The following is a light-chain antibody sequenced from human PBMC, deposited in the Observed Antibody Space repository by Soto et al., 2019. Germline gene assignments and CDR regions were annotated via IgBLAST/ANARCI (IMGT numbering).Light chain of an antibody. CDR2: EVS. J-gene: IGLJ1*01. CDR3: TSYTNNSSFV. CDR1: SSDVGGYNY. Sequence: QSALTQPASVSGSPGQSITISCTGTSSDVGGYNYVSWFQQHPGKAPKLMIYEVSNRPSGVSNRFSGSRSGNTASLTISGLESEDEAEYCCTSYTNNSSFVFGAGTKLTVL. V-gene: IGLV2-14*01.